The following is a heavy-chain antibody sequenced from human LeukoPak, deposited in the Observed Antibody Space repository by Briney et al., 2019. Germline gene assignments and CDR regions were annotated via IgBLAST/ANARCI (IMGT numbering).Heavy chain of an antibody. CDR2: IWYDGSNK. D-gene: IGHD2-15*01. V-gene: IGHV3-30*19. Sequence: GGSLRLSCAASGFTFSSYGMHWVRQAPGKGLEWVAVIWYDGSNKYYADSVKGRFTISRDNSKNTLYLQMNSLRAEDTAVYYCARGARGYCSGGSCYTYYWGQGTLVTVSS. J-gene: IGHJ4*02. CDR3: ARGARGYCSGGSCYTYY. CDR1: GFTFSSYG.